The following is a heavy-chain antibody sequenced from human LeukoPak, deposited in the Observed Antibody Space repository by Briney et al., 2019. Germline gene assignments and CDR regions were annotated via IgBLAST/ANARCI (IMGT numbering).Heavy chain of an antibody. CDR1: GGTFSSYA. Sequence: ASVKVSCRASGGTFSSYAISWVRQAPGQGLEWMGGIIPIFGTANYAQKFQDRVTITADESTSTAYMELSSLRSEDTAVYYCARFNCGGDCYTDYWGQGTLVTVSS. D-gene: IGHD2-21*02. CDR2: IIPIFGTA. CDR3: ARFNCGGDCYTDY. V-gene: IGHV1-69*13. J-gene: IGHJ4*02.